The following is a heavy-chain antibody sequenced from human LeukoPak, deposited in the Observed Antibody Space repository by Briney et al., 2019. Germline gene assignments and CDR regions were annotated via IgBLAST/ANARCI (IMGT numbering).Heavy chain of an antibody. CDR3: ARAPRSGWFHFDY. J-gene: IGHJ4*02. D-gene: IGHD6-19*01. CDR1: GGSFSGYY. Sequence: PSETLSLTCAVYGGSFSGYYGSWIRQPPGKGLEWIGEINHSGSTNYNPSLKSRVTISVDTSKNQFSLKLSSVTAADTAVYYCARAPRSGWFHFDYWGQGTLVTVSS. V-gene: IGHV4-34*01. CDR2: INHSGST.